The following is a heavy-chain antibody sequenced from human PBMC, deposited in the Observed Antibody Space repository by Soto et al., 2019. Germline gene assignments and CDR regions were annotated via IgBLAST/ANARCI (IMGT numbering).Heavy chain of an antibody. CDR2: ISSSSSYI. CDR3: ARGRITMVRGPDAFDI. Sequence: GGSLRLSXAASGFTFSSYSMNWVRQAPGKGLEWVSSISSSSSYIYYADSVKGRFTISRDNAKNSLYLQMNSLRAEDTAVYYCARGRITMVRGPDAFDIWGQGTMVTVSS. D-gene: IGHD3-10*01. V-gene: IGHV3-21*01. J-gene: IGHJ3*02. CDR1: GFTFSSYS.